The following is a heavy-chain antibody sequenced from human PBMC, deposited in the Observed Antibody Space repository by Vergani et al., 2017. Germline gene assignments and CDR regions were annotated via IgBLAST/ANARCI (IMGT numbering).Heavy chain of an antibody. D-gene: IGHD1-1*01. CDR2: ISYDGNKK. CDR1: GFPFSSHG. J-gene: IGHJ6*03. CDR3: ARDFLTRVTTLDYYYMGV. V-gene: IGHV3-30*03. Sequence: AQLLESGGGLVQPGGSLRLSCVASGFPFSSHGMSWVRQTPGKGLEWVSVISYDGNKKNYADSVKGRFTISRDNSKNTLYLEMNALRAEDTAVYYCARDFLTRVTTLDYYYMGVWGKGTTVTVSS.